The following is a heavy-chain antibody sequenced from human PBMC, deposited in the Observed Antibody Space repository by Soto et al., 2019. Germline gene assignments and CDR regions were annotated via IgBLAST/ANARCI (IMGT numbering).Heavy chain of an antibody. V-gene: IGHV3-23*01. Sequence: LSCLASGFTFSDYAMTWVRHVPGRGLEWVSSLNGAGGSTYYADSVRGRFTISRDNSQNTLFLQMNRLTVDDTAIYYCAAPRDEYGSGISWFTYGMDVWGQGTTVTVSS. D-gene: IGHD3-10*01. CDR2: LNGAGGST. CDR1: GFTFSDYA. CDR3: AAPRDEYGSGISWFTYGMDV. J-gene: IGHJ6*02.